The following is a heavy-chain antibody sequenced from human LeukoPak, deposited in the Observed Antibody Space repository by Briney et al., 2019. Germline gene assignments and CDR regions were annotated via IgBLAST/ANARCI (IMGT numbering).Heavy chain of an antibody. CDR2: IIPILGIA. D-gene: IGHD6-13*01. CDR1: GGTFSSYA. CDR3: ARGPFIAAAGAFDY. Sequence: SVKVSCKASGGTFSSYAISWVRQAPGQGLEWMGRIIPILGIANYAQKFQGRVTITADKSTSTAYMELSSLRSEDTAVYYCARGPFIAAAGAFDYWGQGTLATVSS. J-gene: IGHJ4*02. V-gene: IGHV1-69*04.